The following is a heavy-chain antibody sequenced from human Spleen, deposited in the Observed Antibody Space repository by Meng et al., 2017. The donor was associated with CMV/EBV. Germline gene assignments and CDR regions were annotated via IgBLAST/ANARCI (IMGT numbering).Heavy chain of an antibody. V-gene: IGHV3-53*01. CDR3: AKKAHNIAVAVYIDY. J-gene: IGHJ4*02. Sequence: GESLKISCAASGFTVSTDYMSWVRQAPGKGLEWVSFMYSGDVTYYADSVKGRFSVSRDNSKNTLYLQMNSLRAEDTAVYYCAKKAHNIAVAVYIDYWGQGTLVTVSS. D-gene: IGHD6-19*01. CDR2: MYSGDVT. CDR1: GFTVSTDY.